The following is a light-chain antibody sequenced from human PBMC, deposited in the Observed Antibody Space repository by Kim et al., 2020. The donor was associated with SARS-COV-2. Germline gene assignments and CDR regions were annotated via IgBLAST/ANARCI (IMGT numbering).Light chain of an antibody. Sequence: DIEMTQSPSSLSASVGDRVTITCQASQDISNYLNWYQQKPGKVPKLLIYDASNLETGVSSRFSGSGSGTDFTFTISSLQPEDIATYYCQQYDNLPYTFGQGTKLEI. CDR2: DAS. J-gene: IGKJ2*01. CDR1: QDISNY. V-gene: IGKV1-33*01. CDR3: QQYDNLPYT.